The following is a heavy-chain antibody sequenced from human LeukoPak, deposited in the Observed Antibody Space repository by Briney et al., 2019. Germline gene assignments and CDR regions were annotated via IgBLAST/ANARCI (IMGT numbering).Heavy chain of an antibody. CDR2: IYPGDSNI. D-gene: IGHD3-10*01. Sequence: GESLKIPCKGSGYSFTNYWIGWVRQMPEKGLEWMGIIYPGDSNIKYSPSFQGQVTISADKSISTAYLQWSSLKASDTAMYYCARLNLYGSGSYYYYYYYYMDVWGKGTTVTVSS. V-gene: IGHV5-51*01. CDR1: GYSFTNYW. J-gene: IGHJ6*03. CDR3: ARLNLYGSGSYYYYYYYYMDV.